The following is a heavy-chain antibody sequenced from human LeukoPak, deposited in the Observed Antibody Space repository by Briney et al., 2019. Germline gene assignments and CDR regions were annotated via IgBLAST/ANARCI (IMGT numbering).Heavy chain of an antibody. CDR3: AKDPNGSWSFDY. Sequence: GRSLRLSCAASGFTFRSYGMHWVRQAPGKGLEWVAVIWYDGSNKYYADSVKGRFTTSRDNSKNTLYLQMNSLRAEDTAVYYCAKDPNGSWSFDYWGQGTLVTVSS. V-gene: IGHV3-33*06. CDR2: IWYDGSNK. CDR1: GFTFRSYG. J-gene: IGHJ4*02. D-gene: IGHD1-26*01.